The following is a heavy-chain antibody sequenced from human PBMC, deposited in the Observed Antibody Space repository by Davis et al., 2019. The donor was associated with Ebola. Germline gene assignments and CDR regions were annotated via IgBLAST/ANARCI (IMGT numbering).Heavy chain of an antibody. CDR2: TRNKANSYTT. D-gene: IGHD3-3*01. Sequence: GESLKISCAASGFTFSDHYMDWVRQAPGKGLEWVGRTRNKANSYTTEYAASVKGRFTISRDDSKNSLYLQMNSLKTEDTAVYYCARDLVVLRFLEDQMNYYYYGMDVWGQGTTVTVSS. CDR1: GFTFSDHY. CDR3: ARDLVVLRFLEDQMNYYYYGMDV. V-gene: IGHV3-72*01. J-gene: IGHJ6*02.